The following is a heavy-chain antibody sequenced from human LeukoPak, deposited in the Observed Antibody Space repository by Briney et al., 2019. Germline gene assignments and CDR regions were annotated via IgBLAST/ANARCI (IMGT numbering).Heavy chain of an antibody. Sequence: GGSLRLSCAASGFTFSSYAMHWVRQAPGKGLEWVAVISYDGSNKYYADSVKDRFTISRDNSKNTLYLQMNSLRAEDTAVYYCARDQVLRFLEWLIDYWGQGTLVTVSS. CDR1: GFTFSSYA. CDR3: ARDQVLRFLEWLIDY. D-gene: IGHD3-3*01. V-gene: IGHV3-30-3*01. CDR2: ISYDGSNK. J-gene: IGHJ4*02.